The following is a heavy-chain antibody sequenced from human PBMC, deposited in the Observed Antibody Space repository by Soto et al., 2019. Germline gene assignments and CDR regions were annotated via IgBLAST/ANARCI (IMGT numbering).Heavy chain of an antibody. CDR2: IYTSGST. Sequence: KPSETLSLTCTVSGGSISSYYWSWIRQPAGKGLEWIGRIYTSGSTNYNPSPKSRVTMSVDTSKNQFSLKLSSVTAADTAVYYCARDRFLEWLLTPSGYYYGMDVWGQGTTVTVSS. V-gene: IGHV4-4*07. J-gene: IGHJ6*02. D-gene: IGHD3-3*01. CDR3: ARDRFLEWLLTPSGYYYGMDV. CDR1: GGSISSYY.